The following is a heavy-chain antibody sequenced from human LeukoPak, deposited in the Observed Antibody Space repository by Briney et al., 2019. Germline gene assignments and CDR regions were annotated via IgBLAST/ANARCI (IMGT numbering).Heavy chain of an antibody. CDR1: GFTFSTYG. V-gene: IGHV3-23*01. Sequence: GGTLRLSCAASGFTFSTYGVYWVRQAPGKGLEWVSSNSGGSSYYADSVKGRFTISRDNSKNTLYLQMNSLRAEDTAVYYCAKDLGSSGWYIDYWGQGTLVTVSS. D-gene: IGHD6-19*01. CDR3: AKDLGSSGWYIDY. CDR2: NSGGSS. J-gene: IGHJ4*02.